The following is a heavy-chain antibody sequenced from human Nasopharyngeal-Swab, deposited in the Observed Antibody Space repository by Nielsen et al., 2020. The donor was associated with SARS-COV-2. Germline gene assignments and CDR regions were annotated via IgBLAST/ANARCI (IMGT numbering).Heavy chain of an antibody. J-gene: IGHJ4*02. CDR1: GGSFSRAGYF. CDR2: IYYSGST. CDR3: ARSMYCSSTSCRYYFDY. D-gene: IGHD2-2*01. V-gene: IGHV4-31*03. Sequence: LRLSCTVSGGSFSRAGYFWTRIRQHPGKGREWIGYIYYSGSTYYNPSLKSRVTISVDTSKNHFSLKLSSVTAADTAVYFCARSMYCSSTSCRYYFDYWGQGTLVTVSS.